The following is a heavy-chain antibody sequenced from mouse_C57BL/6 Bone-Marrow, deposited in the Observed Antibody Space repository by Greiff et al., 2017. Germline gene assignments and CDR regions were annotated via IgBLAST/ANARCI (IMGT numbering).Heavy chain of an antibody. J-gene: IGHJ2*01. D-gene: IGHD2-3*01. V-gene: IGHV1-15*01. CDR3: TRVGYDGYYERDY. Sequence: VQLQQSGAELVRPGASVTLSCKASGYTFTDYEMHWVKQTPVHGLEWIGAIDPETGGTAYNQKFKGKAILTADKSSSTAYMELRSLTSEDSAVYYCTRVGYDGYYERDYWGKGTTLTVSS. CDR1: GYTFTDYE. CDR2: IDPETGGT.